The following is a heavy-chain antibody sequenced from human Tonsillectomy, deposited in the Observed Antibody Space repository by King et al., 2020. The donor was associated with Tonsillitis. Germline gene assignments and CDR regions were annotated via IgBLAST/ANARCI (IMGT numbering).Heavy chain of an antibody. CDR1: GGSISSGVYY. CDR3: ARAIYGSGSYTYYFDY. CDR2: IYYSRSA. D-gene: IGHD3-10*01. V-gene: IGHV4-31*11. J-gene: IGHJ4*02. Sequence: VQLQESGPGLVKPSQTLTLTCAISGGSISSGVYYWRWIRQHPGKGLGWSGDIYYSRSAYNNPSLKSRVTISVDTSKNQFSLKLSSVTAADTAVYYCARAIYGSGSYTYYFDYWGQGTLVTDSS.